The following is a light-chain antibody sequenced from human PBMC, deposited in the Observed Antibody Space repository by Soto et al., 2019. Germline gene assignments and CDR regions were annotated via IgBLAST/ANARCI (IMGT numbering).Light chain of an antibody. CDR2: AAS. Sequence: DIQFGQSPSFLAASLGGRVTMTCGASEGISSNLAWYQQKPGKAPKLLIYAASTLQSGVPSRFSFSGSGAECARSAGSLQPEDFATDRCQLFNSYPISFGQGTRLEIK. CDR1: EGISSN. V-gene: IGKV1-9*01. J-gene: IGKJ5*01. CDR3: QLFNSYPIS.